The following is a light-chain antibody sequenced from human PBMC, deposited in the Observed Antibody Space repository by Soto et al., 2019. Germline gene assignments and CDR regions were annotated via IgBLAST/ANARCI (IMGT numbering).Light chain of an antibody. Sequence: DIQLTQSPSFLSASVGDRVTITCRASQGISNYLAWYQQKPGEAPKLLISVVSTLRSGVPSRFSGSGSGTEFSLTIGSLQPEDFATYYCQHLNSYPITFGQGTRLELK. CDR2: VVS. J-gene: IGKJ5*01. CDR1: QGISNY. CDR3: QHLNSYPIT. V-gene: IGKV1-9*01.